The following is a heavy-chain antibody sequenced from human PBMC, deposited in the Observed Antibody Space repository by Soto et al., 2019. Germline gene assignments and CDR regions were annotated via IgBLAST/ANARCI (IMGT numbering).Heavy chain of an antibody. CDR2: IYYSGTT. V-gene: IGHV4-31*03. J-gene: IGHJ4*02. D-gene: IGHD4-17*01. CDR1: GGSISSGGYY. Sequence: QVQLQESGPGLVKPSQTLSLTCTVSGGSISSGGYYWSWIRQHPGKGLEWIGYIYYSGTTYDNPSLKSRVTISVDKSKNQFSLRLSSVTAADTAVYHCARKATVTTCFDYWGQGTLVTVSS. CDR3: ARKATVTTCFDY.